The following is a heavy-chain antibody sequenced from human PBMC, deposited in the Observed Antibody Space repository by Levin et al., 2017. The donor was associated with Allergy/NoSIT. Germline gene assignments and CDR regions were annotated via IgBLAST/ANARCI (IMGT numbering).Heavy chain of an antibody. V-gene: IGHV3-74*01. CDR3: ARGGCSSTSCLDY. CDR2: ITLDVTDT. CDR1: GFTFSTYY. Sequence: GGSLRLSCAASGFTFSTYYMHWVRQAPGKGLVWVSRITLDVTDTYYADSVKGRFTISRDNAENTLFLQMNSLRAEDTAIYYCARGGCSSTSCLDYWGQGILVTVSS. J-gene: IGHJ4*02. D-gene: IGHD2-2*01.